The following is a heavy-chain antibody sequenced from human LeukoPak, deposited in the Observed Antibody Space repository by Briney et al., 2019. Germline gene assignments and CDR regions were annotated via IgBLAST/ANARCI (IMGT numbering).Heavy chain of an antibody. V-gene: IGHV3-48*02. J-gene: IGHJ3*02. CDR3: ASTDGSGSSYAFDI. CDR1: GFTFSSYS. D-gene: IGHD3-10*01. CDR2: ISSSSSTI. Sequence: PGGSLRLSCAASGFTFSSYSMNWVRQAPGKGLEWVSYISSSSSTIYYADSVKGRFTISRDNAKNSLYLQMNSLRDEDTAVYYCASTDGSGSSYAFDIWGQGTMVTVSS.